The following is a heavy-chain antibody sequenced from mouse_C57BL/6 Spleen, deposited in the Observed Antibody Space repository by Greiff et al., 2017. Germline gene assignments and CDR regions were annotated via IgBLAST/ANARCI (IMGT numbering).Heavy chain of an antibody. CDR1: GFSLTSYA. Sequence: VKLMESGPGLVAPSQSLSITCPVSGFSLTSYAISWVRQPPGKGLEWLGVIWTGGGTNYNSALKSRLSISKDNSKSQVFLKMNSLQTDDTARYYCARNSVNYSNYRYYFDYWGQGTTLTVSS. CDR3: ARNSVNYSNYRYYFDY. D-gene: IGHD2-5*01. CDR2: IWTGGGT. V-gene: IGHV2-9-1*01. J-gene: IGHJ2*01.